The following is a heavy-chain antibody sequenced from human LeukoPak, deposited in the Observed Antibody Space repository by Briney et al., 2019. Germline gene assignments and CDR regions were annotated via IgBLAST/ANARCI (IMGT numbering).Heavy chain of an antibody. CDR1: GGSISSYY. D-gene: IGHD3-16*01. CDR3: ATYVWARHFDY. Sequence: SETLSLTCTVSGGSISSYYWSWIRQPPGKGLGWIGYIYYDGSTNFNPSLKSRVTMSIDTSNNQFSLKLTSVTAADTAVFYCATYVWARHFDYWGQGTLVTVSS. J-gene: IGHJ4*02. V-gene: IGHV4-59*01. CDR2: IYYDGST.